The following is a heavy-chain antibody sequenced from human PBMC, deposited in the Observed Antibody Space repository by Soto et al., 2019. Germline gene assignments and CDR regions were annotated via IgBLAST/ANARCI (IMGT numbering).Heavy chain of an antibody. CDR1: GGSFSGYY. J-gene: IGHJ4*02. CDR2: INHSGST. Sequence: SETLSLTCAVYGGSFSGYYWSWIRQPPGKGLEWIGEINHSGSTNYNPSLKSRVTISVDTSKNQFSLKLSSVTAADTAVYYCASSKGRTGTPGLSDYGAKGTWVTV. V-gene: IGHV4-34*01. D-gene: IGHD1-1*01. CDR3: ASSKGRTGTPGLSDY.